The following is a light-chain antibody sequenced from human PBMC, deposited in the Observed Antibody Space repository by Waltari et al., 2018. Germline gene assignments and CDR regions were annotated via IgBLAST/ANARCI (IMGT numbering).Light chain of an antibody. V-gene: IGLV2-14*01. CDR1: SRDVGGYTY. J-gene: IGLJ3*02. CDR3: SSYTSSSTLWV. Sequence: QSALTQPASVSGSPGQPITISCTGTSRDVGGYTYVSWYQQHPGKAPKLMICEVSNRPSGVSNRFSGSKSGNTASLTISGLQAEDEADYYCSSYTSSSTLWVFGGGTKLTVL. CDR2: EVS.